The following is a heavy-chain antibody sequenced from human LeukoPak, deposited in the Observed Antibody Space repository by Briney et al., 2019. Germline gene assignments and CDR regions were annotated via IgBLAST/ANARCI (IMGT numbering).Heavy chain of an antibody. V-gene: IGHV4-34*01. CDR3: AIALYGEVDY. J-gene: IGHJ4*02. D-gene: IGHD4-17*01. CDR2: INHSGST. Sequence: SETLSLTCAVYGGSFSGYCWSWIRQPPGKGLEWIGEINHSGSTNYNPSLKSRVTISVDTSKNQFSLKLSSVTAADTAVYYCAIALYGEVDYWGQGTLVTVSS. CDR1: GGSFSGYC.